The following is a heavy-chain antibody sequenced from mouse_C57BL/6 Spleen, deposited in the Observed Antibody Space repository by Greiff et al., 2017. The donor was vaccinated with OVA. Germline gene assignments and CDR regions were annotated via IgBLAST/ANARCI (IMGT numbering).Heavy chain of an antibody. V-gene: IGHV1-82*01. J-gene: IGHJ2*01. D-gene: IGHD1-1*01. CDR2: IYPGDGDT. Sequence: VQLQQSGPELVKPGASVKISCKASGYAFSSSWMNWVKQRPGKGLEWIGRIYPGDGDTNYNGKFKGKATLTADKSSSTAYMQLSSLTSEDSAVXFCARGAVYYYGSIYVNYFDYWGPGTPLSVSS. CDR1: GYAFSSSW. CDR3: ARGAVYYYGSIYVNYFDY.